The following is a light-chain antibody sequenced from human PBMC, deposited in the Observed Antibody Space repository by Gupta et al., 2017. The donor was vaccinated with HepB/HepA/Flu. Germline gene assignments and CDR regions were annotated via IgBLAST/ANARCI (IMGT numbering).Light chain of an antibody. V-gene: IGLV10-54*04. CDR2: KNN. J-gene: IGLJ2*01. Sequence: QAGLTQPPSVSKGLRQTATLTCTGNSNNVGNQGAAWLQQHQGHPPKLLSYKNNNRPSGISERFSASRSGNTASLTITGLQPEDEADYYCSARDSSLSAQVFGGGTKLTGL. CDR3: SARDSSLSAQV. CDR1: SNNVGNQG.